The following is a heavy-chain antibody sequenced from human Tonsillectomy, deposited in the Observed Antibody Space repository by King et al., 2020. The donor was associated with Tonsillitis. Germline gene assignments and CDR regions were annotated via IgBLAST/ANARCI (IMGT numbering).Heavy chain of an antibody. V-gene: IGHV3-23*04. CDR2: ISGSGGST. Sequence: VQLVESGGGLVQPGGSLRLSCAASGFTFSSSAMAWVRQAPGKGLEWVSGISGSGGSTYYADSVKGRFTISRDNSKNTLYLQMNILGAEGTALYYCAKVVSTAMVYYFDYWGQGTLVTVSS. CDR1: GFTFSSSA. D-gene: IGHD5-18*01. CDR3: AKVVSTAMVYYFDY. J-gene: IGHJ4*02.